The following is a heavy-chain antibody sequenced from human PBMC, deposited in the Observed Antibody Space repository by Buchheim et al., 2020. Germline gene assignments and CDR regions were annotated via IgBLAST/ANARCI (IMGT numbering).Heavy chain of an antibody. D-gene: IGHD3-10*01. Sequence: EVQLVESGGGLVQPGGSLRLSCAASGFTFSSYWMQWVRQAPGKGLVWVSRISSDGSSTDYAESVKGRFTIFRDNSTKRLYLQMNSLRAEDTAVYYCAKGRSGTGSSLVDYWGQGTL. CDR1: GFTFSSYW. J-gene: IGHJ4*02. V-gene: IGHV3-74*01. CDR3: AKGRSGTGSSLVDY. CDR2: ISSDGSST.